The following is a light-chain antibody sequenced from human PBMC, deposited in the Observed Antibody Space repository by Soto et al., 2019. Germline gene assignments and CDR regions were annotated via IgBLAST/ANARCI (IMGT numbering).Light chain of an antibody. Sequence: EIVMTQSPATLSVSPGERATFSCRASQSVSSNLAWYQQKPGQAPRLLIYGASSRATGIPDRFSGSGSGTDFTLTISRLEPEDFAVYYCQQYGSSPGTFGGGTKVDIK. J-gene: IGKJ4*01. CDR3: QQYGSSPGT. CDR1: QSVSSN. CDR2: GAS. V-gene: IGKV3-20*01.